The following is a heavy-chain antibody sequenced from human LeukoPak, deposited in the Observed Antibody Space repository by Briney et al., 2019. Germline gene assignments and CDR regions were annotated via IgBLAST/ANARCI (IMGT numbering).Heavy chain of an antibody. J-gene: IGHJ6*02. CDR2: IYYSGST. D-gene: IGHD3-22*01. CDR3: ARDLGYDSSGYYLSAPYGMDV. CDR1: GGSISSSSYY. V-gene: IGHV4-39*07. Sequence: PSETLSLTCTVSGGSISSSSYYWGWIRQPPGKGLEWIGSIYYSGSTYYNPSLKSRVTISVDTSKNQFSLKLSSVTAADTAVYYCARDLGYDSSGYYLSAPYGMDVWGQGTTVTASS.